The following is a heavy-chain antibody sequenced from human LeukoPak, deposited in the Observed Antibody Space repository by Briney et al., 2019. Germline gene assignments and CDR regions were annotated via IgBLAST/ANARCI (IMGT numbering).Heavy chain of an antibody. CDR2: IFPGGSV. Sequence: SETLSLTCTVSGDSISSYYWSWIRQPAGKGLEWIGRIFPGGSVNYNPSLESRLTLSIDTSKNQFSLELTSVTAADTAMYFCGFSEGDFWGQGALVTVSS. CDR1: GDSISSYY. D-gene: IGHD6-25*01. CDR3: GFSEGDF. V-gene: IGHV4-4*07. J-gene: IGHJ4*02.